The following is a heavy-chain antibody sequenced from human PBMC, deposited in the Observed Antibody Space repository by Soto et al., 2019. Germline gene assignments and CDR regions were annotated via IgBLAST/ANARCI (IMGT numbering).Heavy chain of an antibody. J-gene: IGHJ6*02. CDR2: IIPIFGTA. D-gene: IGHD5-18*01. CDR3: AREGSRDVDTAMAPKSYYYYGMDV. V-gene: IGHV1-69*13. Sequence: SVKVSCKASGGTFSSYAISWVRQAPGQGLEWMGGIIPIFGTANYAQKFQGRVTITADESTSTAYMELSSLRSEDTAVYYCAREGSRDVDTAMAPKSYYYYGMDVWGQGTTVTVSS. CDR1: GGTFSSYA.